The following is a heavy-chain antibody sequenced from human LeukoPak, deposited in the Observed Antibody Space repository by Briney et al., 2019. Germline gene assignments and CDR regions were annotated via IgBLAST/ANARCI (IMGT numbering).Heavy chain of an antibody. CDR3: AKVRSYRECFDS. V-gene: IGHV3-30*02. CDR2: IRYDGSNK. Sequence: WVRQPPGKGLEWVAFIRYDGSNKDYADSVKGRFPISRDNSKNTLYLQMNSLRAEDTAVYYCAKVRSYRECFDSWGQGTLVTVSS. D-gene: IGHD1-26*01. J-gene: IGHJ4*02.